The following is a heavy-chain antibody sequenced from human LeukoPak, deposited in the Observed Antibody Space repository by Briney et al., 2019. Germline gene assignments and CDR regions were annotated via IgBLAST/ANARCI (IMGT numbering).Heavy chain of an antibody. CDR3: AKDREWFGEG. V-gene: IGHV3-30*02. D-gene: IGHD3-10*01. Sequence: AGGSLRLSCAASGFNFNYYGMHWVRQAPGKGLEWVAFIRYDGSNKYYADSVKGRFTISRDNSKNTLYLQMNSLRAEDTAVYYCAKDREWFGEGWGQGTLVTVSS. CDR2: IRYDGSNK. J-gene: IGHJ4*02. CDR1: GFNFNYYG.